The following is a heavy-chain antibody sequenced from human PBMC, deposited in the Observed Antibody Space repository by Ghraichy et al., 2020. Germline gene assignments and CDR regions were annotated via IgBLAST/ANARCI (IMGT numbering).Heavy chain of an antibody. J-gene: IGHJ4*02. CDR2: IGGSGAPI. V-gene: IGHV3-23*01. Sequence: GGSLRLSCAASGFTFSSSAMSWVRQAPGKGLQWVSAIGGSGAPIYYANSVKGRFTISRDNSKNTRYLQMNSLRVEDTAFYYCAKGYVSSNYFEPWGQGTLVTVSS. CDR3: AKGYVSSNYFEP. CDR1: GFTFSSSA. D-gene: IGHD1-1*01.